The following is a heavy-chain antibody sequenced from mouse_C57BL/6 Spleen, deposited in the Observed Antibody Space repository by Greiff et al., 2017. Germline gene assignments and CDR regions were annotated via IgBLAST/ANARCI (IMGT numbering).Heavy chain of an antibody. CDR3: ARAGDGYYAWFAY. CDR2: ISYSGST. CDR1: GYSITSGYD. D-gene: IGHD2-3*01. Sequence: EVKVVESGPGMVKPSQSLSLTCTVTGYSITSGYDWHWIRHFPGNKLEWMGYISYSGSTNYNPSLKSRISITHDTSKNHFFLKLNSVTTEDTATYYCARAGDGYYAWFAYWGQGTLVTVSA. J-gene: IGHJ3*01. V-gene: IGHV3-1*01.